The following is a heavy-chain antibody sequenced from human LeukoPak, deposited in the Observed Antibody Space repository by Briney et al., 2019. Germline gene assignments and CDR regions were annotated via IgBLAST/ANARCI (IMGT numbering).Heavy chain of an antibody. CDR1: GFTFSSYA. D-gene: IGHD2-2*01. J-gene: IGHJ4*02. Sequence: PGGSLRLSCAASGFTFSSYAMHWVRQAPGKGLEWVAVISYDGSNKYYADSVKGRFTIFRDNSKNTLYLQMNSLRAEDTAVYYCARDHLVVPAAMAGGGWRSYYFDYWGQGTLVTVSS. CDR3: ARDHLVVPAAMAGGGWRSYYFDY. V-gene: IGHV3-30-3*01. CDR2: ISYDGSNK.